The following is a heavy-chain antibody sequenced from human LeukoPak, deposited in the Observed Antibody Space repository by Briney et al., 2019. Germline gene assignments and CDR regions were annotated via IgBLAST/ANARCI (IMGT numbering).Heavy chain of an antibody. CDR1: GFTFSSSC. Sequence: GGSLRLSCAVSGFTFSSSCMTWVRQAPGEGLEWVANIKQDGSVQRYVESVKGRFTISRDNAKNSLYLQMNSLRAEDTAVYYCARQSSGSLTWGQGTLVIVSS. D-gene: IGHD3-10*01. CDR2: IKQDGSVQ. V-gene: IGHV3-7*01. J-gene: IGHJ5*02. CDR3: ARQSSGSLT.